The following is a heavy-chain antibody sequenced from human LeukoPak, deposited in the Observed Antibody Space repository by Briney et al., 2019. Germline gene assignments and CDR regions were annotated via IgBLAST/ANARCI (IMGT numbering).Heavy chain of an antibody. Sequence: GGSLRLSCAASGLTFSSYAMSWVRQAPGKGLEWVSAISGSGGSTYYADSVKGRFTISRDNSKNTLYLQMNSLRAEDTAVYYCANSQRSYDSSGYYYHDYWGQGTLVTVSS. CDR2: ISGSGGST. CDR3: ANSQRSYDSSGYYYHDY. V-gene: IGHV3-23*01. CDR1: GLTFSSYA. D-gene: IGHD3-22*01. J-gene: IGHJ4*02.